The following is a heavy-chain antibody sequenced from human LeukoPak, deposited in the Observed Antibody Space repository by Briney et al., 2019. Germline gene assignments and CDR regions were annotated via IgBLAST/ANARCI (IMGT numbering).Heavy chain of an antibody. CDR3: ARDSGYLLI. CDR2: INHSGST. J-gene: IGHJ4*02. V-gene: IGHV4-34*01. CDR1: GGSFSGYY. D-gene: IGHD3-22*01. Sequence: PSETLSLTCAVYGGSFSGYYWSWIRQPPGKGLEWIGEINHSGSTNYNPSLKSRVTISVDTSKSQFSLKLSSVTAADTAVYYCARDSGYLLIRGQGTLVTVSS.